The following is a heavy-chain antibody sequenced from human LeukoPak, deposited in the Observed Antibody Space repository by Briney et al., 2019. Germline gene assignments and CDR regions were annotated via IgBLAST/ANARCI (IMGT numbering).Heavy chain of an antibody. J-gene: IGHJ6*02. CDR1: GGSISSYY. CDR3: ARTGRMVRGVIPVLGYYGMDV. V-gene: IGHV4-59*08. CDR2: IYYSGST. Sequence: SETLSLTCTVSGGSISSYYWSWIRQPPGKGLEWIGYIYYSGSTNYNPSLKSRVTISVDTSKNQFSLKLSSVTAADTAVYYCARTGRMVRGVIPVLGYYGMDVWGQGTTVTVSS. D-gene: IGHD3-10*01.